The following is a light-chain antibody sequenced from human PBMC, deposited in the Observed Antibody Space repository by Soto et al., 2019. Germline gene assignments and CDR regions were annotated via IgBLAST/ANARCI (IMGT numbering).Light chain of an antibody. CDR2: GAS. V-gene: IGKV3-20*01. CDR1: QSVSNNY. J-gene: IGKJ1*01. Sequence: EIVLTQSPGTLSLSPGERATLSCRTSQSVSNNYLAWYQRNPGQAPRLLIYGASSRATSIPDRFGGSGCGTVFTLSISRLEHEDSAVYYCQQYSSLWTFGQGTKVDIK. CDR3: QQYSSLWT.